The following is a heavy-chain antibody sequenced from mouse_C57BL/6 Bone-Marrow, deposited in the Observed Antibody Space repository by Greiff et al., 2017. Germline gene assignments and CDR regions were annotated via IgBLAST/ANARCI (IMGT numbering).Heavy chain of an antibody. CDR1: GFTFSSYA. CDR2: ISDGGSYT. V-gene: IGHV5-4*03. CDR3: ARVGNYDSFAY. J-gene: IGHJ3*01. Sequence: EVKLMESGGGLVKPGGSLKLSCAASGFTFSSYAMSWVRQTPEKRLAWVATISDGGSYTYYPDNVKGRFTISRDNAKNNLYLQMSHLKSEDTAMYYCARVGNYDSFAYWGQGTLVTVSA. D-gene: IGHD2-4*01.